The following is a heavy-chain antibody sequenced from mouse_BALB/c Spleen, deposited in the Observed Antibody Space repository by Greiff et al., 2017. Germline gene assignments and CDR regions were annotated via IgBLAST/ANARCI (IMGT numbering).Heavy chain of an antibody. V-gene: IGHV14-1*02. Sequence: EVKLQESGAELVRPGALVKLSCKASGFNIKDYYMHWVKQRPEQGLEWIGWIDPENGNTIYDPKFQGKASITADTSSNTAYLQLSSLTSEDTAVYYCARSFYYGSSSYYFDYWGQGTTLTVSS. J-gene: IGHJ2*01. D-gene: IGHD1-1*01. CDR2: IDPENGNT. CDR3: ARSFYYGSSSYYFDY. CDR1: GFNIKDYY.